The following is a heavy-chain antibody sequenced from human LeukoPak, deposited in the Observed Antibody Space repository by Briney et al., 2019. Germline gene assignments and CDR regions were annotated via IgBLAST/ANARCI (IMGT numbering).Heavy chain of an antibody. V-gene: IGHV3-21*01. CDR3: ARSTIFGGVIGLGNGDWFDP. CDR1: GFTFSSYS. J-gene: IGHJ5*02. Sequence: PGGSLRLSCAASGFTFSSYSMNWVRQAPGRGLEWVSSISSSGSYRSYADSLKGRFTISRDNAKNSLYLQMNSLRAEDTAVYYCARSTIFGGVIGLGNGDWFDPWGQGTLVTVSS. D-gene: IGHD3-3*01. CDR2: ISSSGSYR.